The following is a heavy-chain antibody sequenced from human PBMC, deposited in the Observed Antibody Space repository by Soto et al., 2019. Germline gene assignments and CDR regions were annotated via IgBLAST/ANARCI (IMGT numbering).Heavy chain of an antibody. CDR2: IYYSGST. CDR1: GGSISSYY. D-gene: IGHD6-13*01. Sequence: SETLSLTCTVSGGSISSYYWSWIRQPPGKGLEWIGYIYYSGSTNYNPSLKSRVTISVDTSKNQFSLKLSSVTAADTAVYYCARVCNSSSWYYYYMDVWGKGTTVTVSS. J-gene: IGHJ6*03. V-gene: IGHV4-59*01. CDR3: ARVCNSSSWYYYYMDV.